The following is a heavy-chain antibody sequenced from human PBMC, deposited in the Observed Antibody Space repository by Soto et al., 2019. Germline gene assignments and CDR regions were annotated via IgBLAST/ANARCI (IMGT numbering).Heavy chain of an antibody. V-gene: IGHV1-46*03. Sequence: GASVKVSCKASGYTFTSYYMHWVRQAPGQGLEWMGIINPSGGSTSYAQKFQGRVTMTRDTSTSTVYMELSSLRSEDTAVYYCARERYCSSTSCYDGDEASPPAYWGQGTLVTVSS. J-gene: IGHJ4*02. D-gene: IGHD2-2*01. CDR2: INPSGGST. CDR3: ARERYCSSTSCYDGDEASPPAY. CDR1: GYTFTSYY.